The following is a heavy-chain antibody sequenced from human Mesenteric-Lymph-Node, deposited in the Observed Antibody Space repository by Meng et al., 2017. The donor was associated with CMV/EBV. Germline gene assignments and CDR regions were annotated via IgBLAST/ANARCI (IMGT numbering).Heavy chain of an antibody. CDR3: ARDQYYYGSGSYSTSLDY. D-gene: IGHD3-10*01. Sequence: ASVKVSCKASGYTFINYGISWVRQAPGQGLEWMGWISAYNGNTIYAQKLPDRVTMTTDTSTSTAYMELRSLRSDDTAVYYCARDQYYYGSGSYSTSLDYWGQGTLVTVSS. CDR1: GYTFINYG. V-gene: IGHV1-18*01. J-gene: IGHJ4*02. CDR2: ISAYNGNT.